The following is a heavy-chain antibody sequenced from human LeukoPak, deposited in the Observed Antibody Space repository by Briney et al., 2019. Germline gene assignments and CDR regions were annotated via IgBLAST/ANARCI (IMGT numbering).Heavy chain of an antibody. CDR2: ISSSSSYI. D-gene: IGHD2-15*01. Sequence: GGSLRLSCAASGFTFSSYSMNWVRQAPGKGLEWVSSISSSSSYIYYADSVKGRFTFSRDNAKNSLYLQMNSLRAEDTAVYYCARGIDDLRSPYWGQGTLVTVSS. V-gene: IGHV3-21*01. J-gene: IGHJ4*02. CDR1: GFTFSSYS. CDR3: ARGIDDLRSPY.